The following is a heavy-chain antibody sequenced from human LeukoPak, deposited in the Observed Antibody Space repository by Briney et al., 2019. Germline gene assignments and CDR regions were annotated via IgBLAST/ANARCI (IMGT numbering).Heavy chain of an antibody. J-gene: IGHJ4*02. CDR2: ISYDGSNK. V-gene: IGHV3-30*18. D-gene: IGHD5-24*01. CDR3: AKEGDGYNLGFDY. Sequence: PGGSLRLSCAASGFTFGSYGMHWVRQAPGKGLEWVAVISYDGSNKYYADSVKGRFTISRDNSKNTLYLQMNSLRAEDTAVYYCAKEGDGYNLGFDYWGQGTLVTVSS. CDR1: GFTFGSYG.